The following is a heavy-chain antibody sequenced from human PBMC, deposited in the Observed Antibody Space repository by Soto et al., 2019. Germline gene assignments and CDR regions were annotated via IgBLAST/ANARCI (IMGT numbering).Heavy chain of an antibody. CDR2: IIPILGIA. V-gene: IGHV1-69*04. CDR3: ARDFTRGIHDAFDI. Sequence: SVKVSCKASGGTFSSYTISWVPQAPGQGLEWMGRIIPILGIANYAQKFQGRVTITADKSTSTAYMELSSLRSEDTAVYYCARDFTRGIHDAFDIWGQGTMVTVSS. D-gene: IGHD5-18*01. CDR1: GGTFSSYT. J-gene: IGHJ3*02.